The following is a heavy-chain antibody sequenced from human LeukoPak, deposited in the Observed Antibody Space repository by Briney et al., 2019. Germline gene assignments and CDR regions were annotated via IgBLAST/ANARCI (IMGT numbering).Heavy chain of an antibody. CDR1: GFTVGSNY. D-gene: IGHD1-26*01. CDR2: LYGGGNT. Sequence: GGSLRLSCAASGFTVGSNYMHWVRQAPGKGLEWVSFLYGGGNTHYADSVKGRFTISRDTSKNTLYLQMNSLRAADTAMYYCAGGATSVVDYWGQGTLVTVSS. CDR3: AGGATSVVDY. J-gene: IGHJ4*02. V-gene: IGHV3-53*01.